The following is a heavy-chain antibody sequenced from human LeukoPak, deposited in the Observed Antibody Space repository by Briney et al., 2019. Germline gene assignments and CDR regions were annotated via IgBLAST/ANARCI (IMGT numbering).Heavy chain of an antibody. CDR2: ISSSGSTR. V-gene: IGHV3-48*03. D-gene: IGHD6-13*01. J-gene: IGHJ6*03. CDR3: ARVRVGVYRYMDV. CDR1: GFTFSSYE. Sequence: GGSLRLSCAASGFTFSSYEMNWVRQAPGKGLEWISYISSSGSTRHYADSVKGRFTIPRDNAKNSLHLQMNSLRAEDTAVYYCARVRVGVYRYMDVWGKGTTVTISS.